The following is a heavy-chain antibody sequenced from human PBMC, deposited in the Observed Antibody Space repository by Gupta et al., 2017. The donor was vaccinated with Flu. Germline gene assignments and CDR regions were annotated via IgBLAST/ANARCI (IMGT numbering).Heavy chain of an antibody. V-gene: IGHV3-23*01. J-gene: IGHJ4*02. CDR3: AKEESLFVVVPGAPTIFDY. CDR1: GFPFCCFA. D-gene: IGHD2-2*01. CDR2: ISGSGGST. Sequence: EVQMLESGGGLVQPGGSLRLYCAASGFPFCCFAMSWVRQAPGKGLEWVSGISGSGGSTYYADSVKGRFTISRDNSKNTLDLQMNGLRAEDTAVYYCAKEESLFVVVPGAPTIFDYWGQGTLVTVSS.